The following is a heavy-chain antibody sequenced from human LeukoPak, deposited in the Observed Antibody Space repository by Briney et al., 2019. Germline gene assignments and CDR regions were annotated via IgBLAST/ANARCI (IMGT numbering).Heavy chain of an antibody. Sequence: PGESLKISCKASGYSFTTYWIAWVRQMPGKGLEWMGIIHPLDFDTRYSPSFQGQVSISVNRSINTAYLQWSSLRASDTAIYYCTRPNDRGYSSSFYNWGQGTLVTVSS. V-gene: IGHV5-51*01. CDR1: GYSFTTYW. CDR3: TRPNDRGYSSSFYN. CDR2: IHPLDFDT. J-gene: IGHJ4*02. D-gene: IGHD6-6*01.